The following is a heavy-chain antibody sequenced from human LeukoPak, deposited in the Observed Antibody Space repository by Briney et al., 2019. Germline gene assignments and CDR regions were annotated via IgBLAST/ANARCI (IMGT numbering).Heavy chain of an antibody. CDR2: IATRDDTT. D-gene: IGHD2-15*01. CDR3: ASLFGCSGGSCYVRRSKGYYYYGMDV. J-gene: IGHJ6*02. CDR1: GFTLSNYA. V-gene: IGHV3-23*01. Sequence: GGSLRLSCGGSGFTLSNYAMTWVRQAPGMGLEWVSSIATRDDTTFYADSVRGRFTISRDNSKNSLYLQMNSLRAEDTAVYYCASLFGCSGGSCYVRRSKGYYYYGMDVWGQGTTVTVSS.